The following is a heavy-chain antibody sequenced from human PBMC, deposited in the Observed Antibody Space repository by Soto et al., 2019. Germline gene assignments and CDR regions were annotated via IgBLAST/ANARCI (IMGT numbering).Heavy chain of an antibody. CDR1: GGSDSSDTHY. CDR3: ARFVRSCSGTTCYTQADV. V-gene: IGHV4-61*01. J-gene: IGHJ6*02. D-gene: IGHD2-2*02. CDR2: IYSTGST. Sequence: PSETLSLTCTVSGGSDSSDTHYWSWIRQPPGKRLEWIGFIYSTGSTNYNPSLKSRVTMSVDTSKNQFSLKLRSVIVADTAVYHCARFVRSCSGTTCYTQADVWGQWTTVTVSS.